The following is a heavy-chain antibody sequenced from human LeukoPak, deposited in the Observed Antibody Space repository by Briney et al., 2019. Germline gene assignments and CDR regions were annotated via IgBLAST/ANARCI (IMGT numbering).Heavy chain of an antibody. CDR3: ARVHKTSGWYDYYYMDV. Sequence: GGSLRLSCAASGFTLDDYGMSWVRQAPGKGLEWVSGINWNGGSTGYADSVKGRFTISRDNAKNSLYLQMNSLRAEDTALYYCARVHKTSGWYDYYYMDVWGKGTTVTVSS. V-gene: IGHV3-20*04. J-gene: IGHJ6*03. CDR1: GFTLDDYG. CDR2: INWNGGST. D-gene: IGHD6-19*01.